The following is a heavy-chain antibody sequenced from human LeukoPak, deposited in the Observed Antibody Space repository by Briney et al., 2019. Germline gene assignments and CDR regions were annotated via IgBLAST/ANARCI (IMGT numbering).Heavy chain of an antibody. CDR3: AKEGDEFRGYLDV. Sequence: GGSLRLSCATSGLTFSRLGMQWVRQAPGRGLEWVAVIHNDGTMGQYADSVKGRFTISKDFSRNTLHLQMHSLRDDDTAVYYCAKEGDEFRGYLDVWGKRTTVTVSS. CDR1: GLTFSRLG. V-gene: IGHV3-30*02. D-gene: IGHD5-12*01. J-gene: IGHJ6*04. CDR2: IHNDGTMG.